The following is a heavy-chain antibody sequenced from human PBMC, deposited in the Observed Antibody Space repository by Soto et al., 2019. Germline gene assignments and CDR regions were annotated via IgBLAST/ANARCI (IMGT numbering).Heavy chain of an antibody. CDR2: IYSGGGK. D-gene: IGHD3-10*01. CDR3: ARADPAYAYGLNV. CDR1: GFTVTAHY. V-gene: IGHV3-53*01. Sequence: GGSLRLSCAASGFTVTAHYVAWVRQAPGRGLEWVSLIYSGGGKYYADSVKGRFTISRDTSEKTFYLQMNSLRSEDTAVYYCARADPAYAYGLNVWGQGTTVTVSS. J-gene: IGHJ6*02.